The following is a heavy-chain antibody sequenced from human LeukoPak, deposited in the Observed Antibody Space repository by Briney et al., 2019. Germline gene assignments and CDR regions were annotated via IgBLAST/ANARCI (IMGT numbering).Heavy chain of an antibody. D-gene: IGHD5-12*01. V-gene: IGHV4-59*08. Sequence: SETLSLTRTVSCGSLSSYYWSWIRQPPRKGLEWVGDIYYSGSTNYNPSLKSRVTISVDTSKNQFSLKLSSVTAADTAVYYCARAHERGATIKGKWFDPWGQGTLVTVSS. CDR1: CGSLSSYY. CDR2: IYYSGST. CDR3: ARAHERGATIKGKWFDP. J-gene: IGHJ5*02.